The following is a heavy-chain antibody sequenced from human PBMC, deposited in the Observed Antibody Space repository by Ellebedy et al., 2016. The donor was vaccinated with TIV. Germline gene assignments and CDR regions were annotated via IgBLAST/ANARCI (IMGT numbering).Heavy chain of an antibody. Sequence: ASVKVSCKTSGYIFTAYYIHWVRQAPGQGLEWMGWINPDSGGTNFAQKLQGRVTMTRDTSVNTAYMELSRLESDDTATYYCARVRRGSSGMDVWGQGTTVTVS. V-gene: IGHV1-2*02. J-gene: IGHJ6*02. CDR1: GYIFTAYY. CDR2: INPDSGGT. CDR3: ARVRRGSSGMDV. D-gene: IGHD3-22*01.